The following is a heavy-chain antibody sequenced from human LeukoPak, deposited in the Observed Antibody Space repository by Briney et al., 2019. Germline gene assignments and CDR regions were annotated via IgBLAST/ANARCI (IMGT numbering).Heavy chain of an antibody. Sequence: ASVKVSCKASGYTFTTYYMHWVRQAPGQGLEWMGMIDPSGGDTVYTQKFQDRLTVTTDTSTSTVYMELSSLTSEDTGVYYCVANPFDHRGQGTPVTVSS. J-gene: IGHJ4*02. CDR1: GYTFTTYY. CDR3: VANPFDH. V-gene: IGHV1-46*01. CDR2: IDPSGGDT.